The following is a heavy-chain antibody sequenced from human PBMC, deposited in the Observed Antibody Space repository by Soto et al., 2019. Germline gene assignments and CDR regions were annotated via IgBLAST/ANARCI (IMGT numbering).Heavy chain of an antibody. Sequence: QVQLVQSGAEARKPGSSVKISCTVSGDSFSSYTLTWVRQAPGQGLEWMGGIIPIFHSTIYSQRFKGRVTFHADDSTNTAYLQLTNLRFDDTAIYYWARPSGLLGQYSALPEFWGQGTLVAVSS. D-gene: IGHD5-12*01. CDR1: GDSFSSYT. CDR2: IIPIFHST. J-gene: IGHJ4*02. CDR3: ARPSGLLGQYSALPEF. V-gene: IGHV1-69*19.